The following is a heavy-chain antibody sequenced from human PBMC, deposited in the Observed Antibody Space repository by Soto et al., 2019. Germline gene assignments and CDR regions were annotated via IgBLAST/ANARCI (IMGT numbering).Heavy chain of an antibody. CDR2: ITDKTDGETK. J-gene: IGHJ3*02. CDR1: GFTFTKSW. D-gene: IGHD3-10*01. Sequence: EVQLVESGGGLVKPGGSLRLSCAASGFTFTKSWMNWVRQAPGKGLEWVARITDKTDGETKDYAAPVKGRFIISRDDTKNILYLQLNSLKTEDAAVYHCATTMDSAIDAWFNAFDIWGQGTMVTVS. CDR3: ATTMDSAIDAWFNAFDI. V-gene: IGHV3-15*07.